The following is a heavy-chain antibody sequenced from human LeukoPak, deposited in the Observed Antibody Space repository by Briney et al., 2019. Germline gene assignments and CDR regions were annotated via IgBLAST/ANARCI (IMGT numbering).Heavy chain of an antibody. CDR2: ISGSGHST. CDR3: AKATYSSSWNQYFDY. Sequence: PGGSLRLSCAASGFTFSSYAMSWVRQAPGKGLEWVSTISGSGHSTYYADSVKGRFTISRDNSKNTVFLQMNSLGAEDTAVYYCAKATYSSSWNQYFDYWGQGTLVTVSA. CDR1: GFTFSSYA. D-gene: IGHD6-13*01. J-gene: IGHJ4*02. V-gene: IGHV3-23*01.